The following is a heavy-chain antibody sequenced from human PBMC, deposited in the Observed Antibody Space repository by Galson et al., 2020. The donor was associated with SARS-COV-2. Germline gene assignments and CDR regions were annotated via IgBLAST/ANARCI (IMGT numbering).Heavy chain of an antibody. V-gene: IGHV3-30*18. CDR2: ISYDGRNQ. J-gene: IGHJ2*01. Sequence: QLGESLKISCAASGFTFVRYGMHWVRQAPGKGLDWVAVISYDGRNQYYADSVKGRFTISRDNSWNTLYLQMNSLRAEDTAVYFCAKEYYDDTSGYYYPPNFDLWGRGTLVTVSS. CDR3: AKEYYDDTSGYYYPPNFDL. D-gene: IGHD3-22*01. CDR1: GFTFVRYG.